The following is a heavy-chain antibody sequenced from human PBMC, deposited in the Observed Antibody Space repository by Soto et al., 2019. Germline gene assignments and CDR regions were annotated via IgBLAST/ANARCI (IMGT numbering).Heavy chain of an antibody. V-gene: IGHV3-21*01. CDR2: ISSSSSYI. Sequence: PVGSLRLSCAASGFTFSGYSMNWVRQAPGKGLEWVSSISSSSSYIYYADSVKGRFTISRDNAKNSLYLQMNSLRAEDTAVYYCAKEMATVFDAFDIWGQGTMVTVSS. J-gene: IGHJ3*02. CDR3: AKEMATVFDAFDI. D-gene: IGHD4-4*01. CDR1: GFTFSGYS.